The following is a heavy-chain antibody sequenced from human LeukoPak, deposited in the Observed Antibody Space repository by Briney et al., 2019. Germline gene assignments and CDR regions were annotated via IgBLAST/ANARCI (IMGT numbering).Heavy chain of an antibody. J-gene: IGHJ6*02. Sequence: ASVKVSCKASGYTFTSYDINWVRQATGQGLEWMGWMNPNSGNTGYAQKFQGRVTMTRNTSISTAYMELSSLRSEDTAVYYCARSGRVGYGDYRRDYYYGMDVWGQGTTVTVSS. D-gene: IGHD4-17*01. CDR1: GYTFTSYD. V-gene: IGHV1-8*01. CDR3: ARSGRVGYGDYRRDYYYGMDV. CDR2: MNPNSGNT.